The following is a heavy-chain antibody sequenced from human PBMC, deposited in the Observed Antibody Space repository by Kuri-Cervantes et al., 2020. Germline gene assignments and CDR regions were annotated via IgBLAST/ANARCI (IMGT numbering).Heavy chain of an antibody. V-gene: IGHV4-34*01. CDR3: ARATYYDRSGYYYFDY. CDR2: INHSGST. D-gene: IGHD3-22*01. Sequence: SETLSLTCAVYGGSFSGYYWSWIRQPPGKGLEWIGEINHSGSTNYNPSLKSRVTISLDTSKNQFSLKLSSVTAADTAVYYCARATYYDRSGYYYFDYWGQGTLVTVSS. CDR1: GGSFSGYY. J-gene: IGHJ4*02.